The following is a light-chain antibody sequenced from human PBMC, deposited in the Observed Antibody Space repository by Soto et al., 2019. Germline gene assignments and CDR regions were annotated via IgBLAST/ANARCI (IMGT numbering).Light chain of an antibody. J-gene: IGLJ3*02. CDR3: CSYAGTYSWV. V-gene: IGLV2-11*01. Sequence: QSALTQPRSVSGSPGQSVTISCTGSSSDVGAYNYASWYQHHPGKAPKVMIFDVSERPSGVPDRFSGSKSGNTASLTISGLQAEDEGDYYCCSYAGTYSWVFGGGTKLTVL. CDR2: DVS. CDR1: SSDVGAYNY.